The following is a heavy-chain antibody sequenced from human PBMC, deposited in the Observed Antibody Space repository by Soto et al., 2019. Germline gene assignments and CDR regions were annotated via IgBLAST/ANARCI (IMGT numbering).Heavy chain of an antibody. Sequence: GASVKVSCKASGYNFTSYGISWVRQAPGQGLEWMGWISAYNGNTNYAQKLQGRVTMTTDTSTSTAYMELRSLRSDDTAVYYCARDKYYDILTGSRRAFDIWGQGTMVTVSS. D-gene: IGHD3-9*01. J-gene: IGHJ3*02. CDR2: ISAYNGNT. V-gene: IGHV1-18*01. CDR3: ARDKYYDILTGSRRAFDI. CDR1: GYNFTSYG.